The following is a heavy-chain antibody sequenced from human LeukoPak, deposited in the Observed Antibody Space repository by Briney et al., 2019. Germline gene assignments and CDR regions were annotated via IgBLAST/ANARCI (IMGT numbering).Heavy chain of an antibody. CDR3: ARATMIVVVYFDY. Sequence: SETLSLTCTVSGGSISSYYWGWIRQPPGKGLEWIGSIYHSGSTYYNPSLKSRVTISVDTSKNQFSLKLSSVTAADTAVYYCARATMIVVVYFDYWGQGTLVTVSS. D-gene: IGHD3-22*01. J-gene: IGHJ4*02. CDR1: GGSISSYY. CDR2: IYHSGST. V-gene: IGHV4-38-2*02.